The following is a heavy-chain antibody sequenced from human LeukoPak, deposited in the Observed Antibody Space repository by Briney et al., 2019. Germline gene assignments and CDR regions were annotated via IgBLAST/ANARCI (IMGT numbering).Heavy chain of an antibody. CDR2: IRTYNGNT. CDR1: GYTFTGYN. V-gene: IGHV1-18*01. Sequence: ASVTVSCTASGYTFTGYNIGWVRQAPGQGLEWMGWIRTYNGNTNYAQKFQGRFTMTADTSTTTVYMELRSLRSDDTAMYYSVRHMVREAIDYWGQGILVTVSS. J-gene: IGHJ4*02. D-gene: IGHD3-10*01. CDR3: VRHMVREAIDY.